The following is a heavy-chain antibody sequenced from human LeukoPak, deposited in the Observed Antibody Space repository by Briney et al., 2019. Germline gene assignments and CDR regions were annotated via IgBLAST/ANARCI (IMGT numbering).Heavy chain of an antibody. J-gene: IGHJ6*02. V-gene: IGHV3-30*07. CDR3: AREGYYSGMDV. Sequence: SVKGRFSISRDNSKNALYLQMNSLRAEDTAVYYCAREGYYSGMDVWGQGTTVTVSS.